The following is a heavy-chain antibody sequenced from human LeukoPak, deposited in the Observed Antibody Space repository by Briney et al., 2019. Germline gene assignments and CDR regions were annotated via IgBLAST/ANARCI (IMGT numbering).Heavy chain of an antibody. J-gene: IGHJ1*01. CDR2: ISDSSNSI. Sequence: PGGSLRLSCAASGFTFSSYAMNWVRQAPGKGLEWVSYISDSSNSIYYADSVKGRFTISRDNAKNSLYLQINSLRAEGTAVYYCVRARRGSSDSSDYYWEYFQYWGQGTLVTVSS. D-gene: IGHD3-22*01. V-gene: IGHV3-48*04. CDR3: VRARRGSSDSSDYYWEYFQY. CDR1: GFTFSSYA.